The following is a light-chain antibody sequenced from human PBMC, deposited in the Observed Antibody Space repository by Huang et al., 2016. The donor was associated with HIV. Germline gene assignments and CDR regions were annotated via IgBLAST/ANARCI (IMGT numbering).Light chain of an antibody. Sequence: DIVMTQSPLSLPVALGEPASISCRSSQSLLNRNGLNSLDWYVQKTGQSPQLLIYLGSNRASGAPDRFSGSGSATNFTLRISGVEAEDVGVYYCMQALQTPYTFGQGTKLEIK. V-gene: IGKV2-28*01. CDR3: MQALQTPYT. J-gene: IGKJ2*01. CDR1: QSLLNRNGLNS. CDR2: LGS.